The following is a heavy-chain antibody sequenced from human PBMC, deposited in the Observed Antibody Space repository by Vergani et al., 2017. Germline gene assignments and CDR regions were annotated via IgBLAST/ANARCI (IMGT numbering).Heavy chain of an antibody. CDR2: IYYSGST. CDR3: ARSMKDFDWLFLWYFDV. CDR1: GGSISSGGYY. Sequence: QVQLQESGPGLVKPSQTLSLTCTVSGGSISSGGYYWSWIRQHPGKGLEWIGYIYYSGSTYYNPSLKSRVTISVDTSKNQFSLKLSSVTAADTAVYYCARSMKDFDWLFLWYFDVGGRGTLVTVSS. V-gene: IGHV4-31*03. J-gene: IGHJ2*01. D-gene: IGHD3-9*01.